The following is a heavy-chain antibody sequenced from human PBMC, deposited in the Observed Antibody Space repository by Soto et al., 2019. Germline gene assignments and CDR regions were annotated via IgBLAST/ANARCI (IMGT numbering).Heavy chain of an antibody. D-gene: IGHD3-3*01. J-gene: IGHJ2*01. V-gene: IGHV3-33*01. CDR3: ARDLDGGHWYFDL. CDR1: GFAFSSYA. CDR2: IWYDGNNE. Sequence: QVQLVESGGGVVQPGRSLRLSCAASGFAFSSYAMHWVRQAPGKGLEWVAVIWYDGNNEHYVDFVKCRFTISRDNSKNTLYLQMNSLRAEDTAVYYCARDLDGGHWYFDLWGRGTLVTVSS.